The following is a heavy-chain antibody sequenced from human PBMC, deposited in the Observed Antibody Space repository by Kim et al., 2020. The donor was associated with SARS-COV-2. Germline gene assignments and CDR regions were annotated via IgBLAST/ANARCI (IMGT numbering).Heavy chain of an antibody. J-gene: IGHJ6*02. CDR2: INPNSGGT. D-gene: IGHD6-19*01. Sequence: ASVKVSCKASGYTFTGYYMHWVRQAPGQGLEWMGRINPNSGGTNYAQKFQGRVTMTRDTSISTAYMELSRLRSDDTAVYYCARGQDPGYSSGYGMDVWGQGTTVTVSS. CDR3: ARGQDPGYSSGYGMDV. V-gene: IGHV1-2*06. CDR1: GYTFTGYY.